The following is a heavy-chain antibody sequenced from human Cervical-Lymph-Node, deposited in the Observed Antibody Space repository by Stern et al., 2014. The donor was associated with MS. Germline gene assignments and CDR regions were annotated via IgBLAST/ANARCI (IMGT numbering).Heavy chain of an antibody. Sequence: EVQLVQSGGGLVQPGGSLRLSCAASGLDLSTYWMHWVRQPPGKGLEWVSRINDGGSSTSYSDSVRGRFTISRDDAKNTLYLEMSSLRTDDTALYYCARDSFTVIRGVPWFDPRGQGTLVIVSS. CDR1: GLDLSTYW. V-gene: IGHV3-74*02. D-gene: IGHD3-10*01. CDR2: INDGGSST. J-gene: IGHJ5*02. CDR3: ARDSFTVIRGVPWFDP.